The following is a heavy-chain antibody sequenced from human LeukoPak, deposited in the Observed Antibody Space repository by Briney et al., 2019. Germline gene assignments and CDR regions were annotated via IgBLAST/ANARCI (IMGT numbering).Heavy chain of an antibody. V-gene: IGHV1-24*01. CDR1: GYTLTELS. D-gene: IGHD3-22*01. CDR3: ATARRFYYDSSGYYYGGYFDY. J-gene: IGHJ4*02. CDR2: FDPEDGET. Sequence: ASVKVSCKVSGYTLTELSMHWVRQAPGKGLEWMGGFDPEDGETIYAQKFQGRVTMTEDTSTDTAYMGLSSLRSGDTAVYYCATARRFYYDSSGYYYGGYFDYWGQGTLVTVSS.